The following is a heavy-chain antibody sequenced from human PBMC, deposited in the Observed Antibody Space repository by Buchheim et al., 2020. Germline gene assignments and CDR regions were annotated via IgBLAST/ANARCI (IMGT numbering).Heavy chain of an antibody. CDR3: ARGTEQLVPHYYYGMDV. D-gene: IGHD6-6*01. CDR2: ISSSSSTI. J-gene: IGHJ6*02. CDR1: GFTFSSYS. Sequence: EVQLVESGGGLVQPGGSLRLSCAASGFTFSSYSMNWVRQAPGKGLEWVSYISSSSSTIYYADSVKGRFTISRDNATSSLYLQMNSLRDEDTAVYYCARGTEQLVPHYYYGMDVWGQGTT. V-gene: IGHV3-48*02.